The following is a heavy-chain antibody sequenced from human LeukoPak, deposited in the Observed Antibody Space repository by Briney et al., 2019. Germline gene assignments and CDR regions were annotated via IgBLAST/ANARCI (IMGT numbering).Heavy chain of an antibody. CDR3: ARPAKPLYCSSTSCYSRNWFDP. CDR1: GGSFSGYY. V-gene: IGHV4-34*01. CDR2: INHSGST. D-gene: IGHD2-2*01. Sequence: PSETLSLTCAVYGGSFSGYYWSWIRQPPGKGLEWIGEINHSGSTNYNPSLKSRVTISVDTSKNQFSLKLSSVTAADTAVYYCARPAKPLYCSSTSCYSRNWFDPWGQGTLDTVSS. J-gene: IGHJ5*02.